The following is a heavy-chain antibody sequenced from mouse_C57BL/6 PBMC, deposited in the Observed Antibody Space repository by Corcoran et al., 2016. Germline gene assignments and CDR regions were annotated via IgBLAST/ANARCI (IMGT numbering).Heavy chain of an antibody. Sequence: QIQLVQSGPELKKPGETVKISCKASGYTFTTYGMSWVKQAPGKGLKWMGWINTYSGVPTYADDFKGRFAFSLETSASTAYLQINNLKNEDTATYFCARRYGSRGYFDVWGTGTTVTVSS. CDR3: ARRYGSRGYFDV. D-gene: IGHD1-1*01. CDR2: INTYSGVP. J-gene: IGHJ1*03. CDR1: GYTFTTYG. V-gene: IGHV9-3*01.